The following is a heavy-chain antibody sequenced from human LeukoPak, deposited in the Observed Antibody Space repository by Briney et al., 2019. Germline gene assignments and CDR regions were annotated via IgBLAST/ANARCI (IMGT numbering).Heavy chain of an antibody. J-gene: IGHJ4*02. CDR2: ISYDGSNK. CDR1: GFTFSSYG. D-gene: IGHD1-26*01. CDR3: AKDGVSGGSYFGRRFTETAAQYYFDY. Sequence: PGRSLRLSCAASGFTFSSYGMHWVRQAPGKGLEWVAVISYDGSNKYYADSVKGRFTISRDNSKNTLYLQMNSLRAEDTAVYYCAKDGVSGGSYFGRRFTETAAQYYFDYWGQGTLVTVSS. V-gene: IGHV3-30*18.